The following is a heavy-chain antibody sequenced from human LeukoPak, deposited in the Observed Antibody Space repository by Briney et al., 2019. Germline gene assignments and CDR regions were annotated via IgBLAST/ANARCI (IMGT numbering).Heavy chain of an antibody. V-gene: IGHV1-2*02. D-gene: IGHD3-16*01. Sequence: ASVKVSCKASGYTFTGYYFHWVRQAPGQGLEWMGWINPNSGGTIYAEKFQGRLTMTRDTSISTAYMELSRLRSDDTAVYYCARARVDYVWGSYGHFDYWGQGSLVTVSS. CDR3: ARARVDYVWGSYGHFDY. CDR2: INPNSGGT. J-gene: IGHJ4*02. CDR1: GYTFTGYY.